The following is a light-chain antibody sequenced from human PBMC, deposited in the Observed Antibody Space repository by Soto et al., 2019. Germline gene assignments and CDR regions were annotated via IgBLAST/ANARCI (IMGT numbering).Light chain of an antibody. J-gene: IGLJ2*01. CDR1: NIGSKS. V-gene: IGLV3-21*04. CDR3: QVWDSRSDQVV. CDR2: YDS. Sequence: SYELTQPPSVSVAPGKTARITCGGNNIGSKSVHWYQQKPGQAPVLVIYYDSDRPSGIPERFSGSNSGNTATLTISRVEAGDEADYYCQVWDSRSDQVVFGGGTMLTVL.